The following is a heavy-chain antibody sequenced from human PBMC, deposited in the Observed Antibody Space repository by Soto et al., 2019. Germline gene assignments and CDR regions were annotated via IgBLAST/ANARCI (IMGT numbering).Heavy chain of an antibody. V-gene: IGHV4-59*01. CDR3: AAGEARSRNLAPYYLDF. CDR2: IHYSGTT. Sequence: PSETLSLTCTVSGGSMRNYFWTWIRQPPGKGLEWIGYIHYSGTTSFFPSYNPSLRSRVTISEDTSKNQFSLKLLSVTTADTAVYFCAAGEARSRNLAPYYLDFWGPGTLVTVYS. CDR1: GGSMRNYF. J-gene: IGHJ4*02. D-gene: IGHD6-13*01.